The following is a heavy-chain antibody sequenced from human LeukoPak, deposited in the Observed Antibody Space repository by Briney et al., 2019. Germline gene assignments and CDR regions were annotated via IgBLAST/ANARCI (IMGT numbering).Heavy chain of an antibody. D-gene: IGHD3-3*01. J-gene: IGHJ3*02. V-gene: IGHV7-4-1*02. CDR1: GYPFTTYT. CDR2: IDTNTGNP. Sequence: ASVKVSCKASGYPFTTYTLNWERQAPGQGLEWMGWIDTNTGNPTYAQAFTGRFVFSLDTSVSTAFLQINSLKAEDTAVYYCARGIGAFDIWGQGTMVIVSS. CDR3: ARGIGAFDI.